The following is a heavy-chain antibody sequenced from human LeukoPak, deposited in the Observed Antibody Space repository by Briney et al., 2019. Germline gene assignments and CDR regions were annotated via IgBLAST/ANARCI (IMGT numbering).Heavy chain of an antibody. CDR2: IKEDGSDK. Sequence: GGSLRLSCATSGXTFSSYWVSWVRQAPGKGLEWVANIKEDGSDKYYVDSVKGRFTISRDNAKNSLYLQMNSLRAEDTAVYYCARDTGYNTFDYWGQGTLVTVSS. J-gene: IGHJ4*02. CDR3: ARDTGYNTFDY. V-gene: IGHV3-7*05. CDR1: GXTFSSYW. D-gene: IGHD5-24*01.